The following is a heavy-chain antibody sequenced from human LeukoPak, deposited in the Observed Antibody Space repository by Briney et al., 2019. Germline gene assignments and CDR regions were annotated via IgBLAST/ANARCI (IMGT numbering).Heavy chain of an antibody. Sequence: SETLSLTCAVYGGSFSGYYWSWIRQPPGKGLEWIGEINHSGSTNYNPSLKRRVTISVDTSKNQFSLKLSSVTAADTAVYYCARQGILPGGTNWFDPWGQGTLVTVSS. D-gene: IGHD1-1*01. CDR1: GGSFSGYY. V-gene: IGHV4-34*01. CDR2: INHSGST. CDR3: ARQGILPGGTNWFDP. J-gene: IGHJ5*02.